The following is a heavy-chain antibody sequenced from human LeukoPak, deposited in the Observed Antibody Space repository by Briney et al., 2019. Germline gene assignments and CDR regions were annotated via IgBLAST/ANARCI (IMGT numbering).Heavy chain of an antibody. Sequence: SETLSLTCTVSGDSISSYYWSWIRQPAGKGLEWIGRIYTSGSTNYNPSLKSRVTMSVDTSKNQFSLKLSSVTAADTAVYYCARGYYYDSSVGFDCWGQGTLVTVSS. D-gene: IGHD3-22*01. CDR3: ARGYYYDSSVGFDC. V-gene: IGHV4-4*07. CDR2: IYTSGST. J-gene: IGHJ4*02. CDR1: GDSISSYY.